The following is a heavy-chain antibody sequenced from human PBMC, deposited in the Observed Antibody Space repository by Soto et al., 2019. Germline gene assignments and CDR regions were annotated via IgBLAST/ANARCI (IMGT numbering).Heavy chain of an antibody. V-gene: IGHV3-23*01. Sequence: GGSLRLSCAASGFTFSSYAMSWVRQAPGKGLEWVSAISGSGGSTYYADSVKGRFTISRDNSKNTLYLQMNSLRAEDTAVYYCAKAYYDILTGYYPWDAFDIWGQGTMVTVSS. CDR3: AKAYYDILTGYYPWDAFDI. J-gene: IGHJ3*02. CDR2: ISGSGGST. CDR1: GFTFSSYA. D-gene: IGHD3-9*01.